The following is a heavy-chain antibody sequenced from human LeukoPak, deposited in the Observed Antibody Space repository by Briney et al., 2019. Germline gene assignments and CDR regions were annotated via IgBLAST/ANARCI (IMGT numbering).Heavy chain of an antibody. J-gene: IGHJ6*02. V-gene: IGHV4-39*07. Sequence: SETLSLTCTVSGGSISSSSYYWGWIRQPPGKGLEWIGSIYYSGNTYYNPSPKSRVTISVDTSKNQFSLKLSSVTAADTAVYYCARVVMELGYYYYGMDVWGQGTTVTVSS. CDR3: ARVVMELGYYYYGMDV. CDR1: GGSISSSSYY. D-gene: IGHD3-22*01. CDR2: IYYSGNT.